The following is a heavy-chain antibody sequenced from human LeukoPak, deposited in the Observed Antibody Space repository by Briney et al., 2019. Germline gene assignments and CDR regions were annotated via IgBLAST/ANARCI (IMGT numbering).Heavy chain of an antibody. CDR3: AKDAWIQPAYYFDY. CDR2: ISSSGSTT. CDR1: GFTFSSYE. D-gene: IGHD5-18*01. J-gene: IGHJ4*02. V-gene: IGHV3-48*03. Sequence: GGSLRLSCAASGFTFSSYEMNWVRQAPGKGLEWVSYISSSGSTTYYADSVTGRFTISRDNSKNTLYLQMNSLRAEDTAVYYCAKDAWIQPAYYFDYWGQGTLVTVSS.